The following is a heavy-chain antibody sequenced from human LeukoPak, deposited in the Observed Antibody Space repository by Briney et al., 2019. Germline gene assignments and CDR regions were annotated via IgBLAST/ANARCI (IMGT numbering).Heavy chain of an antibody. CDR2: ISSSSYI. D-gene: IGHD3-10*01. CDR1: GFTFSSYS. Sequence: GGSLRLSCAASGFTFSSYSMNWVRQAPGKGLEWVSSISSSSYIYYADSVKGRFTISRDNAKNSLYLQMNSLRAEDTAVYYCAREGLYYYGSGSEDYWGQGTLVTVSS. J-gene: IGHJ4*02. CDR3: AREGLYYYGSGSEDY. V-gene: IGHV3-21*01.